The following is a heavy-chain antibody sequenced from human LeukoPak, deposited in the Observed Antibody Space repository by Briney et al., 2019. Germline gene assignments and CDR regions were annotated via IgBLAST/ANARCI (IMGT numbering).Heavy chain of an antibody. Sequence: GGSLRLSCDASGFSFSTYAMHWVRQAPGKGLEYVSAISSNGGITYYANPVEGRFTISRDNSKNTLYLQMGSLRAEDMAVYFCARGYYDSGGYYFDYWGQGTLVTVSS. V-gene: IGHV3-64*01. D-gene: IGHD3-22*01. J-gene: IGHJ4*02. CDR3: ARGYYDSGGYYFDY. CDR1: GFSFSTYA. CDR2: ISSNGGIT.